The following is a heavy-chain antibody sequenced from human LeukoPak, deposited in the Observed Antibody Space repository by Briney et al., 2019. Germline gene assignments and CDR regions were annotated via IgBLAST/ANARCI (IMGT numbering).Heavy chain of an antibody. D-gene: IGHD4-17*01. J-gene: IGHJ6*02. CDR3: ARDVHYGHSYYGMDV. Sequence: SETLSLTCTVSGGSISSGDYYWSWIRQPPGKGLEWFGYIYYSESTYYNPSLKSPVTISVDTSKNQFSLKLSSVTAADTAVYYCARDVHYGHSYYGMDVWGQGTTVTVSS. CDR1: GGSISSGDYY. V-gene: IGHV4-30-4*01. CDR2: IYYSEST.